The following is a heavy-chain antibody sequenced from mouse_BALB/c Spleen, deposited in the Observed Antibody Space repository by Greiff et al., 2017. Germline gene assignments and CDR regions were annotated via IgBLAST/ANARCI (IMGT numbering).Heavy chain of an antibody. D-gene: IGHD1-1*01. CDR3: ARHYGSSYDAMDY. V-gene: IGHV1-80*01. CDR1: GYAFSSYW. Sequence: QVQLQQSGAELVRPGSSVKISCKASGYAFSSYWMNWVKQRPGQGLEWIGQIYPGDGDTNYNGKFKGKATLTADKSSSTAYMQLSSLTSEDSAVYFCARHYGSSYDAMDYWGQGTSVTVSS. J-gene: IGHJ4*01. CDR2: IYPGDGDT.